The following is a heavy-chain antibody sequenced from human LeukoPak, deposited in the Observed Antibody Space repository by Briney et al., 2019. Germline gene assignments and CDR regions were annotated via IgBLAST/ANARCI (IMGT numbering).Heavy chain of an antibody. Sequence: GGSLRLSCAASGFTFSSYAMHWVRQAPGKGLEWVAVISYDGSNKYYADSVKGRFTISRDNSKNTLYLQMNSLRDEDAALYYCARGPLVYHGSGSYLNYWGQGTLVTVSS. J-gene: IGHJ4*02. V-gene: IGHV3-30-3*01. CDR1: GFTFSSYA. CDR2: ISYDGSNK. CDR3: ARGPLVYHGSGSYLNY. D-gene: IGHD3-10*01.